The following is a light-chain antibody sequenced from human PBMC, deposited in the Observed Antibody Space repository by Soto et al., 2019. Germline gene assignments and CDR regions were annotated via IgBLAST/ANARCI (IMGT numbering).Light chain of an antibody. CDR1: QSLVHSDGNTY. CDR3: MQGITFT. Sequence: IVLTQSPLSLPVTLGQPASISGRSSQSLVHSDGNTYLNWFQQRPGQSPRRLIYKASNRDSGVPDRFSGSGSGTDFTLSISRVEADDVGLYYCMQGITFTFGQGTRVEIK. V-gene: IGKV2-30*02. CDR2: KAS. J-gene: IGKJ1*01.